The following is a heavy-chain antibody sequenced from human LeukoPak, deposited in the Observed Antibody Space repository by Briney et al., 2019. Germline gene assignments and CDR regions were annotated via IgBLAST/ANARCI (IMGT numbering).Heavy chain of an antibody. CDR2: IYYSEST. J-gene: IGHJ6*02. D-gene: IGHD1-1*01. V-gene: IGHV4-30-4*01. CDR1: GGSISSGDYY. Sequence: PSQTLSLTCTVSGGSISSGDYYWSWIRQPPGKGLEWIGYIYYSESTYYNPSLKSRVTISVDTSKNQFSLKLSSVTAADTAVYYCARDRNEVNHYGMDVWGQGTTVTVSS. CDR3: ARDRNEVNHYGMDV.